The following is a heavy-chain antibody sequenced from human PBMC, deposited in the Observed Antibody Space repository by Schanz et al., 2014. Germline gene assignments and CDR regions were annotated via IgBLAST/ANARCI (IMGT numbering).Heavy chain of an antibody. CDR2: IGTSGGT. CDR3: AKIERNED. Sequence: EVHLVESGGGLVQPGGSLRLSCAASGLIFSNYVMSWVRQAPGKGLEWVSTIGTSGGTNYAKSVKGRFTISRDNSKNTLYLQMNSLRAEDTAVYFCAKIERNEDWGQGTLVTVSS. CDR1: GLIFSNYV. J-gene: IGHJ4*02. V-gene: IGHV3-23*04. D-gene: IGHD1-1*01.